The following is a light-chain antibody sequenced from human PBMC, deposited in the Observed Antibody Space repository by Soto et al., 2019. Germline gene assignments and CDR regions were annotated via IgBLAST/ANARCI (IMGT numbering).Light chain of an antibody. CDR1: SSDVGGYNY. J-gene: IGLJ2*01. CDR3: SSYTSSSGV. CDR2: DDS. V-gene: IGLV2-14*01. Sequence: QSALTQPASVSGSPGQSITISCTGTSSDVGGYNYVSWYQQHPGKAPKLMIYDDSNRPSGVSNRFSGSKSGNTASLTISGLQAEDEADYYCSSYTSSSGVFGGGTKLTVL.